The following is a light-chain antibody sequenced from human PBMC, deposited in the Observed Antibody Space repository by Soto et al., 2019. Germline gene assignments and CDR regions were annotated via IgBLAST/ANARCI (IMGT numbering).Light chain of an antibody. CDR1: QSISSR. CDR3: QQYDSYSTWT. V-gene: IGKV1-5*03. Sequence: DTTMTQSPSTLSASVGDRVPITCRASQSISSRLAWYQQKPGKAPQVLIYKASSLQSGVPSRFSGSGSGTEFTLTISSLQPDDFATYYCQQYDSYSTWTFGQGTKVDIK. J-gene: IGKJ1*01. CDR2: KAS.